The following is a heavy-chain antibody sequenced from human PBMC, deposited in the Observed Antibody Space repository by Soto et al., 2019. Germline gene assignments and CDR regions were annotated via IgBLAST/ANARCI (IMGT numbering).Heavy chain of an antibody. CDR3: VKGLVIGIYYYYGMDV. Sequence: PGGSLRLSCAASGFTFSSYGMHWVRQAPGKGLEWVAVISYDGSNKYYADSVKGRFTISRDNSKNTLYLQMNSLRAEDTAVYYCVKGLVIGIYYYYGMDVWGQGTTATVSS. V-gene: IGHV3-30*18. CDR2: ISYDGSNK. J-gene: IGHJ6*02. CDR1: GFTFSSYG. D-gene: IGHD3-22*01.